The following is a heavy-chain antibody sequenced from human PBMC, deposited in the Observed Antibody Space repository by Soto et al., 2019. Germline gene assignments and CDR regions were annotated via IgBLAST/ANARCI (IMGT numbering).Heavy chain of an antibody. D-gene: IGHD5-18*01. CDR3: VSDRGYGHASVPYS. CDR2: ISYDGGLQ. Sequence: QAHLVESGGGVVQPGRSLRLSCAASGFTFTSYGMHWVRQAPGTRLEWVAVISYDGGLQHYADSVKGRFTIPRDNSKNMLLLQMNHLRAEDTAVYYWVSDRGYGHASVPYSWGQGTLVSVSS. V-gene: IGHV3-30*03. CDR1: GFTFTSYG. J-gene: IGHJ4*02.